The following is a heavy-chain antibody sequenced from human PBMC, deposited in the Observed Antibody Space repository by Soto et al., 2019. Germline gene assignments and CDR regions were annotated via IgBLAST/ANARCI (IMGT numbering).Heavy chain of an antibody. CDR1: GFTFTSNS. J-gene: IGHJ4*02. D-gene: IGHD2-21*02. Sequence: GGSLSLSCAASGFTFTSNSMNWVRQAPGKGLEWISYITSSSSTIYYADSVKGRFTISRDNAKNSVYLQMNSLRDEDTAVYYCARGRVGTAYFDYWGQGMLVTVSS. CDR3: ARGRVGTAYFDY. CDR2: ITSSSSTI. V-gene: IGHV3-48*02.